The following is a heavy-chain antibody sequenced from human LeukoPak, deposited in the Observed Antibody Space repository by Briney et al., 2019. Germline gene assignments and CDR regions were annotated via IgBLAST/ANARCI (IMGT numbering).Heavy chain of an antibody. CDR2: IRYDGSNK. CDR1: GFTFSSYG. Sequence: PGGSLRLSCAASGFTFSSYGMHWVRQAPGKGLEWVAFIRYDGSNKYYADSVKGRFTISRDNSKNTLYLQMNGLRAEDTAVYYCAKDYRPYCSSTSCTSMDVWGKGTTVTVSS. CDR3: AKDYRPYCSSTSCTSMDV. J-gene: IGHJ6*04. V-gene: IGHV3-30*02. D-gene: IGHD2-2*01.